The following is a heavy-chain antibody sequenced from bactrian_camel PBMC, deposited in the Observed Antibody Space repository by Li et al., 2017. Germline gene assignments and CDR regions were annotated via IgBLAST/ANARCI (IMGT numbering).Heavy chain of an antibody. J-gene: IGHJ4*01. CDR3: WAAAVGQCIGGVCCPFELAPLSGS. CDR2: IYTGTGST. D-gene: IGHD3*01. CDR1: GVRNRNSC. V-gene: IGHV3S54*01. Sequence: HVQLVESGGGSVQAGGSLRLSCAGVGVRNRNSCMAWFRQAPGKEREGIASIYTGTGSTYYADSMKGRFTISRDSAKNMLWLDIDSVEPEDTAMYYCWAAAVGQCIGGVCCPFELAPLSGSWGQGTQVTVS.